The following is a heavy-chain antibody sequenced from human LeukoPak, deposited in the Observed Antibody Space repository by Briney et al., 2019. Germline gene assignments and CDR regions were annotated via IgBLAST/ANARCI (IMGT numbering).Heavy chain of an antibody. CDR1: GFTFSNYG. V-gene: IGHV3-30*18. J-gene: IGHJ4*02. CDR2: ISYDGSNE. Sequence: GRSLRLSCTASGFTFSNYGMHWVRQAPGKGLEWVAVISYDGSNEYYADSVKGRFTISRDNSKNTLFLQMNSLRPEDTAVYHCAKVALFSGYYPPFDYWGQGTLVTVDS. D-gene: IGHD3-22*01. CDR3: AKVALFSGYYPPFDY.